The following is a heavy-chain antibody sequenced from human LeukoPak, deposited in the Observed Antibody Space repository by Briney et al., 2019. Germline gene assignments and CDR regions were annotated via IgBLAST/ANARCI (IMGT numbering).Heavy chain of an antibody. CDR2: IKSDGGLT. CDR1: GFTFSDYW. CDR3: AKENYGDSTGGRFQH. J-gene: IGHJ1*01. D-gene: IGHD4-17*01. Sequence: PGGSLRLSCAASGFTFSDYWMHWVRQAPGKGLVWVSRIKSDGGLTNYADSVKGRFTISRVNSKNTLYLQMNSLRAEDTAVYYCAKENYGDSTGGRFQHWGQGTLVTVSS. V-gene: IGHV3-74*01.